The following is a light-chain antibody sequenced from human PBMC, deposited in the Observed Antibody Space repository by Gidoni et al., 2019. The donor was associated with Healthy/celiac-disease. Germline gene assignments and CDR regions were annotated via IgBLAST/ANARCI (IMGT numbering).Light chain of an antibody. J-gene: IGLJ2*01. CDR2: SNN. CDR3: AAWDDSLNGVV. CDR1: SSNIGSNT. Sequence: QSVLTQPPSASGTPGQRVTLPCSGSSSNIGSNTVNWYQQLPGTAPNLLIYSNNQRPSGVPDRFSGSKSGTSASLAISGLQSEDEADYYCAAWDDSLNGVVFGGGTKLTVL. V-gene: IGLV1-44*01.